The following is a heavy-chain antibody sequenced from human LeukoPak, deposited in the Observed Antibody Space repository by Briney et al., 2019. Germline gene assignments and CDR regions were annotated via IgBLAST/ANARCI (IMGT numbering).Heavy chain of an antibody. D-gene: IGHD2-15*01. Sequence: GESLKISCKGSGYSFTSYWIGWVRQMPGKGLEWMGIIYPGDSDTRYSPSFQGQVTISADKSISTAYLQWSSLKASDTAMYYCARHPTYCSGGSCYLLNGMGVWGQGTTVTVSS. CDR2: IYPGDSDT. J-gene: IGHJ6*02. CDR1: GYSFTSYW. CDR3: ARHPTYCSGGSCYLLNGMGV. V-gene: IGHV5-51*01.